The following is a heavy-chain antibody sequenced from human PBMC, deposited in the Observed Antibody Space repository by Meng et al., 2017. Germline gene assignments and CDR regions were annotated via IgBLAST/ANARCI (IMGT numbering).Heavy chain of an antibody. Sequence: QGGRVRVGAEVKKPGSSVKVSCKASGGTFSSYAISWVRQAPGQGLEWMGGIIPIFGTANYAQKFQGRVTITADKSTSTAYMELSSLRSEDTAVYYCHSGWYQAGDDYWGQGTLVTVSS. J-gene: IGHJ4*02. CDR2: IIPIFGTA. CDR3: HSGWYQAGDDY. D-gene: IGHD6-19*01. CDR1: GGTFSSYA. V-gene: IGHV1-69*06.